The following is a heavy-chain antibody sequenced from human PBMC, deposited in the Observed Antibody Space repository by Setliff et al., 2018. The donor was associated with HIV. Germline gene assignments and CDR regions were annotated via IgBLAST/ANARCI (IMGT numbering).Heavy chain of an antibody. V-gene: IGHV5-51*01. Sequence: GESLTISCHHSGYSFTNYWVGWVRQLPGKGLEWMGLIWPSDSDTIYSPSFQGQVSLSADKSTSTVYLQWSSLKAPDTAMYYCARLSKFYDFWTPDYWGQGTLVTVSS. J-gene: IGHJ4*02. CDR1: GYSFTNYW. CDR3: ARLSKFYDFWTPDY. CDR2: IWPSDSDT. D-gene: IGHD3-3*01.